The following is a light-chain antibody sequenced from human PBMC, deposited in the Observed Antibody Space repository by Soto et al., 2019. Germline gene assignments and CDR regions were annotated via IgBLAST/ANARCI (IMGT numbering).Light chain of an antibody. Sequence: DIVMTQSPLSLPVTPGEPASISCRSSQSLLHSNGYKYLVWYLQKPGQSPQLLIYSGSNRAPGVPDRFSGSGSGTDFSLKISRVEAEDVGVYYCMQGLQTPFTFGGGTKVEIK. CDR2: SGS. CDR1: QSLLHSNGYKY. J-gene: IGKJ4*01. V-gene: IGKV2-28*01. CDR3: MQGLQTPFT.